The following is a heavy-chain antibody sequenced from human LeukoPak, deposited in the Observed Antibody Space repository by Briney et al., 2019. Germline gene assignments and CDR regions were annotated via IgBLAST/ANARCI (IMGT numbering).Heavy chain of an antibody. D-gene: IGHD3-10*01. Sequence: PSETLSLTCAVYGGSFSRYYWSWIRQPPGKGLEWIGEINHSGSTNYNPSLKSRVTISVDTSKNQFSLKLSSVTAADTAVYYCARLRGDVYYYGSDDLYYFDYWGQGTLVTVSS. CDR1: GGSFSRYY. J-gene: IGHJ4*02. V-gene: IGHV4-34*01. CDR3: ARLRGDVYYYGSDDLYYFDY. CDR2: INHSGST.